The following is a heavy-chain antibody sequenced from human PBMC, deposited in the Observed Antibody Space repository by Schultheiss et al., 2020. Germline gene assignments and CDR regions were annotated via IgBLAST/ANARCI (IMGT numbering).Heavy chain of an antibody. CDR1: GGSISSSNW. V-gene: IGHV4-4*02. CDR3: AREGELWFGDLAYYYYGMDV. J-gene: IGHJ6*02. CDR2: IYHSGST. D-gene: IGHD3-10*01. Sequence: SATLSLTCAVSGGSISSSNWWSWVRQPPGKGLEWIGEIYHSGSTNYNPSLKSRVTISVDTSKNQFSLKLSSVTAADTAVYYCAREGELWFGDLAYYYYGMDVWGQGTTVNGSS.